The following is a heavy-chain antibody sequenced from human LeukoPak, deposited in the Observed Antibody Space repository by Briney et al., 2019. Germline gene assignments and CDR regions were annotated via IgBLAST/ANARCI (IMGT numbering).Heavy chain of an antibody. D-gene: IGHD6-6*01. CDR3: ARDGLAARYYFDY. CDR1: GGSISSSSYY. J-gene: IGHJ4*02. CDR2: IYYSGST. Sequence: SETLSLTCTVSGGSISSSSYYWGWIRQPPGKGLEWIGSIYYSGSTYYNPSLKSRVTISVDTSKNQFSLKLSSVTAADTAVYYCARDGLAARYYFDYWGQGTLVTVSS. V-gene: IGHV4-39*07.